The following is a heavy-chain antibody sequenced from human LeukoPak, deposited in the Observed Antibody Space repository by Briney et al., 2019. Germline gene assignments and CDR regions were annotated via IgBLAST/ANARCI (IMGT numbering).Heavy chain of an antibody. J-gene: IGHJ1*01. D-gene: IGHD6-13*01. CDR1: GFTFSSYA. Sequence: GGSLRLSCAASGFTFSSYAMHWVRQAPGKGLEWVAVISYDGSNKYYADSVKGRFTISRDNSKNTLYLQMNSLRAEDTAVYYCAKDFGASIAAAGTTGDFQHWGQGTLVTVSS. CDR3: AKDFGASIAAAGTTGDFQH. V-gene: IGHV3-30-3*01. CDR2: ISYDGSNK.